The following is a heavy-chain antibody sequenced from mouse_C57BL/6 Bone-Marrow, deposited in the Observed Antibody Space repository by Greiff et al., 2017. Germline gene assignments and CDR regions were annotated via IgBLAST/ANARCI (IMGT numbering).Heavy chain of an antibody. D-gene: IGHD1-1*01. J-gene: IGHJ3*01. CDR3: ASALYYSSFAY. CDR1: GFSLTSYA. V-gene: IGHV2-9-1*01. Sequence: VKLVESGPGLVAPSQSLSITCTVSGFSLTSYAISWVRQPPGKGLEWLGVIWTGGCTNYNSALKSRLSISKDNSKSQVFLKMNSLQTDDTARYYCASALYYSSFAYWGQGTLVTVSA. CDR2: IWTGGCT.